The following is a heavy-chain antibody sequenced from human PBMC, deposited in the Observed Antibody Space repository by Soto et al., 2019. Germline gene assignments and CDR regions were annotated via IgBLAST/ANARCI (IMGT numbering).Heavy chain of an antibody. Sequence: PGESLKISCKGSAYTFTTYWISWVRQMPGKGLEWMGRIDPSDSYTNYSPSFQGHVTISADKSISTAYLQWSSLKASDTAMYYCAKHHPTGTELTHWGQGTLVTVS. CDR1: AYTFTTYW. CDR3: AKHHPTGTELTH. V-gene: IGHV5-10-1*01. CDR2: IDPSDSYT. D-gene: IGHD1-1*01. J-gene: IGHJ4*02.